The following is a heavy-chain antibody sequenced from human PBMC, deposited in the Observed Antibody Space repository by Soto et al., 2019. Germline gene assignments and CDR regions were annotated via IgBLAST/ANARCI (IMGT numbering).Heavy chain of an antibody. CDR3: ARDKITGLFDY. J-gene: IGHJ4*02. CDR2: INHSETT. Sequence: QVQLQQWGAGLLKPSETLSLTCAVYGGSFSGYYWTWIRQPPGTGLEWIGEINHSETTNYNPSLNSRVTISVHTSKNQFSLKLTSVTAADTAVYYCARDKITGLFDYWGQGTLVTVSS. D-gene: IGHD2-8*02. V-gene: IGHV4-34*01. CDR1: GGSFSGYY.